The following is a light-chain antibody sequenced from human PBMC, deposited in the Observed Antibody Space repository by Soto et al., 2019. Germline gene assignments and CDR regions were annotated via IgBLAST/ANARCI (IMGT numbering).Light chain of an antibody. CDR1: QSVSSSY. Sequence: EIVLTQSPGTLSLSPGERATLSCRASQSVSSSYLAWYQQKPGQAPRLLIYGASSRAAGIPDRFSGSGSGTDFTLTINRLEPEDFAVYYCQQYDGSLTFGGGTKVEIK. CDR3: QQYDGSLT. V-gene: IGKV3-20*01. CDR2: GAS. J-gene: IGKJ4*01.